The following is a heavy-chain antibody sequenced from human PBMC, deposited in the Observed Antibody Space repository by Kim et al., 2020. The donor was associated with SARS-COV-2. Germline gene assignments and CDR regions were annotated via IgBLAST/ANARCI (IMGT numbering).Heavy chain of an antibody. J-gene: IGHJ5*01. Sequence: SQTLSLTCVVSGYSVSSECAIWHWIRQSPSRGLEWLGRTFYRSVWNNDYGESVKSRISINADTSKNQISLQLSFVTPEDTGVNYCGTRVTDNGHRFDS. CDR2: TFYRSVWNN. CDR3: GTRVTDNGHRFDS. V-gene: IGHV6-1*01. CDR1: GYSVSSECAI. D-gene: IGHD2-8*01.